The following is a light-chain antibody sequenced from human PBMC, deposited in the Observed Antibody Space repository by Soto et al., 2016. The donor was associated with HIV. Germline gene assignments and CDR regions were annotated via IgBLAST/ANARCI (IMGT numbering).Light chain of an antibody. CDR2: FNG. CDR1: NIGSRA. Sequence: SYVLTQPPSVSVAPGKTATFTCDGYNIGSRAVHWYQQKTGQAPVLVVRFNGDRPSAIPERFSVSDSGNTAILTISTVEAGDEADYYCQVWDTDSDWVFGGGTKADRP. J-gene: IGLJ3*02. V-gene: IGLV3-21*01. CDR3: QVWDTDSDWV.